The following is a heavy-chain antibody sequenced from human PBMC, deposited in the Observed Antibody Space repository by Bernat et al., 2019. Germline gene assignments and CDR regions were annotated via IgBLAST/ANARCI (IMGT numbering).Heavy chain of an antibody. Sequence: EVQLVESGGGLVQPGGSLRLSCAASGFTFISYAMYWVRQAPGKGLEYVSAISNNGGSTYYANSVKGRFTISRDNSKNTLYLQMGSLRAEDMAVYYCAWGGRYAFWGQGTLVTVSS. J-gene: IGHJ4*02. V-gene: IGHV3-64*01. CDR1: GFTFISYA. CDR3: AWGGRYAF. D-gene: IGHD1-26*01. CDR2: ISNNGGST.